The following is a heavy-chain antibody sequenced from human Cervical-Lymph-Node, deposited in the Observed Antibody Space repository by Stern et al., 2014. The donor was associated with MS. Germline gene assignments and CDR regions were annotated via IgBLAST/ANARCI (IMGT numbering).Heavy chain of an antibody. CDR1: GGTFSSYA. J-gene: IGHJ4*02. CDR2: IIPIFGTA. Sequence: VQLLESGAEVKKPGSSVKVSCKASGGTFSSYAISWVRQAPGQGLERMGGIIPIFGTANYAQKFQGRVTITADESTSTVYMELSSLRSEDTAVYYCASRAPSSGSDYWGQGTLVTVSS. D-gene: IGHD6-19*01. CDR3: ASRAPSSGSDY. V-gene: IGHV1-69*01.